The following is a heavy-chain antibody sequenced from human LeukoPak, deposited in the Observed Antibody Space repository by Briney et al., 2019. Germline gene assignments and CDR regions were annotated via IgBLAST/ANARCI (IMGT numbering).Heavy chain of an antibody. V-gene: IGHV3-48*03. Sequence: GGSLRLSCAASGFTFSSYEMNWLRQAPGKGLEWVSYITTSGNTMYYGDSVKGRFTISRDNTKNSLYLQMNSLRAEDTAVYYCARAYYYETSGYEDGFDVWGQGTTVTVSS. J-gene: IGHJ3*01. CDR2: ITTSGNTM. CDR1: GFTFSSYE. CDR3: ARAYYYETSGYEDGFDV. D-gene: IGHD3-22*01.